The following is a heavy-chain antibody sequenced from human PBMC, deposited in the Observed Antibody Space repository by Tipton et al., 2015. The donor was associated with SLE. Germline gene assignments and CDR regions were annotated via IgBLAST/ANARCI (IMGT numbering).Heavy chain of an antibody. CDR3: TRDRGRDYGDEGDY. Sequence: SLRLSCTASGFTFANYAMTWFRQAPGKGLEWVGFIRSEPYGGTPEYAAFVKGRFTISRDDSKSITYLQMNSLKAEDTAVYYCTRDRGRDYGDEGDYWGQGTLVTVSS. J-gene: IGHJ4*02. D-gene: IGHD4-17*01. CDR2: IRSEPYGGTP. V-gene: IGHV3-49*03. CDR1: GFTFANYA.